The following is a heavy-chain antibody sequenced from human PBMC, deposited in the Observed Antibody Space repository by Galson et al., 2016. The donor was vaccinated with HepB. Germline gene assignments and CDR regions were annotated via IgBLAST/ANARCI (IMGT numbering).Heavy chain of an antibody. V-gene: IGHV3-21*01. CDR1: GFTFSTYS. D-gene: IGHD5-18*01. CDR2: ISSSSSYI. J-gene: IGHJ4*02. CDR3: ARDRGIQLWSRDGFDY. Sequence: SLRLSCAASGFTFSTYSMNWVRQVPGKGLEWVSSISSSSSYIYYGDSLKGRFPISRDNAKNSLYLQMNSLRAEDTAVYYCARDRGIQLWSRDGFDYWGQGTLVTVSS.